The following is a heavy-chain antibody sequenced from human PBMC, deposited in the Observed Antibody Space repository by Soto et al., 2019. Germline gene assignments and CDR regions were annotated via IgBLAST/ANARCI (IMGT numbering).Heavy chain of an antibody. CDR1: GLSLRTTGVG. CDR3: VQSRCGGDCLEIYSSHAYNCLDG. Sequence: QVTLKESGPTLVKPTQTLTLTCTVSGLSLRTTGVGVGWVRQPPGKALEWLALLYWDDDKRYSPSLRSRLTIAKDISEKQVVLTMTNIDTVDTATYYCVQSRCGGDCLEIYSSHAYNCLDGWGQGTTVTVSS. J-gene: IGHJ6*02. CDR2: LYWDDDK. V-gene: IGHV2-5*02. D-gene: IGHD2-21*02.